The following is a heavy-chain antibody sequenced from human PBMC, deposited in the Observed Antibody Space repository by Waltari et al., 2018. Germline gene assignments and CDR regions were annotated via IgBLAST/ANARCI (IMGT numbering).Heavy chain of an antibody. CDR3: ARDGRGSYRGGPYFDY. J-gene: IGHJ4*02. CDR1: GVTFSSYA. V-gene: IGHV3-30-3*01. Sequence: QVQLVESGGGVVQPGRSLRLSCAASGVTFSSYAIHWVRQAPGKGLEWVAVISYDGSNKYYADSVKGRFTISRDNSKNTLYLQMNSLRAEDTAVYYCARDGRGSYRGGPYFDYWGQGTLVTVSS. D-gene: IGHD1-26*01. CDR2: ISYDGSNK.